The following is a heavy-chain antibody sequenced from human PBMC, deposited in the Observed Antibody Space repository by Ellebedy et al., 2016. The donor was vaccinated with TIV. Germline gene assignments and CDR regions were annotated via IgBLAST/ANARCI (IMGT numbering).Heavy chain of an antibody. D-gene: IGHD6-13*01. CDR2: ISPSGNYI. J-gene: IGHJ4*02. CDR1: GFTFSAYY. Sequence: GESLKISCAASGFTFSAYYMTWVRQAPGKGLEWVSSISPSGNYIYYADSVKGRFTISRDNAKNSLSLQMNSLRAEDTAVYYCARVVSSSWYDDYWGQGTLVTVSS. V-gene: IGHV3-21*01. CDR3: ARVVSSSWYDDY.